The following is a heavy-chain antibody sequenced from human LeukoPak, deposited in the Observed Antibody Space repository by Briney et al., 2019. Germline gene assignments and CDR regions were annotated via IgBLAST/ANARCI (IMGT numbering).Heavy chain of an antibody. CDR3: ASALWFGGGDY. D-gene: IGHD3-10*01. CDR2: INHSGST. CDR1: GGSFSGYY. J-gene: IGHJ4*02. Sequence: SETLSLTCAVYGGSFSGYYWSWIRQPPGKGLEWIGEINHSGSTNYNPSLKSRVTISVDTSKNQFSLKLSSVTAADTAVYYCASALWFGGGDYWGQGTLVTVSS. V-gene: IGHV4-34*01.